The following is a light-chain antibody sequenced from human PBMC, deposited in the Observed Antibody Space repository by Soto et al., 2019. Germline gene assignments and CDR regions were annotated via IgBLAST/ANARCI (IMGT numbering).Light chain of an antibody. J-gene: IGKJ1*01. CDR2: KAS. Sequence: DIQMTQSPSTLSGSVGDRVTITCRASQTISSWLAWYQQKPGKAPKLLTYKASTLKSGVPSRFSGSGPGTEFTLSISSLQPDDFATSYCQHYNSYSEAFGKGTKVELK. CDR3: QHYNSYSEA. CDR1: QTISSW. V-gene: IGKV1-5*03.